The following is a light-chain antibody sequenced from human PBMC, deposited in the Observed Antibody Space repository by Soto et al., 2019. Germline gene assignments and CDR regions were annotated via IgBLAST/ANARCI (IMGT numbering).Light chain of an antibody. CDR2: GAS. CDR1: QSVSSSY. CDR3: QDYGTSWT. J-gene: IGKJ1*01. V-gene: IGKV3-20*01. Sequence: EIVLTQSPGTLSLSPGERATLYCRASQSVSSSYLAWYQQKPGQAPRLLIYGASSRATGIPDRFSGSGSGTDFTLTINRLEPEDFAVYYCQDYGTSWTFGQGTKVDIK.